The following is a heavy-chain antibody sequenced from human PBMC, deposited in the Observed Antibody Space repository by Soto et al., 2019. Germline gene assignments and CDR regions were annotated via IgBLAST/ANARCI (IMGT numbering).Heavy chain of an antibody. J-gene: IGHJ5*02. D-gene: IGHD6-13*01. Sequence: QVQLVQSGAEVKKPGASVKVSCKASGYTFTSYGISWVRQAPGQGLEGMGWISAYNGNTNYAQKLQGRVTMTTDTSTSKAYMELRSLRSDDTAVYYCARSSNIAAAGPTVNWFDPWGQGTLVTVSS. CDR3: ARSSNIAAAGPTVNWFDP. CDR1: GYTFTSYG. V-gene: IGHV1-18*01. CDR2: ISAYNGNT.